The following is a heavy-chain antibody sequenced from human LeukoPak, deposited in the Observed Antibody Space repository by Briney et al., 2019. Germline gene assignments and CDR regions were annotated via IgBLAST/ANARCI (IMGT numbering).Heavy chain of an antibody. CDR2: IYTSGST. D-gene: IGHD3-3*01. V-gene: IGHV4-4*07. CDR1: GGSISSYY. Sequence: PSETLSLTCTVSGGSISSYYWSWIRQPAGKGLEWIGRIYTSGSTKYNPSLTSRVTMSVDTSKNQFSLKLSSVTAADTAVYYCARGYDTGAFDIWGQGTMVTVSS. CDR3: ARGYDTGAFDI. J-gene: IGHJ3*02.